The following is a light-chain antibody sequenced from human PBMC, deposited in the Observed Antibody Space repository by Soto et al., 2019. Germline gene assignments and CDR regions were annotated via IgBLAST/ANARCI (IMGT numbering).Light chain of an antibody. J-gene: IGKJ4*01. V-gene: IGKV1-27*01. Sequence: DIQMTXXPSSLSASVGDRVTITCRASQGISNYLAWYQQIPGKVPKLLISAASTLQSGVPSRFSGSGSGTDFTLTISSLQPEDVATYYCQKYTNVPAFGGGTKVEIK. CDR1: QGISNY. CDR2: AAS. CDR3: QKYTNVPA.